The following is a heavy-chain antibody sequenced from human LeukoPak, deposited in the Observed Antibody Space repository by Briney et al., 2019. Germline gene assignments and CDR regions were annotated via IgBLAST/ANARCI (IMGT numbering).Heavy chain of an antibody. CDR3: ARDLDFYTTDY. J-gene: IGHJ4*02. Sequence: GGSLRLSCAASGFSLSRYWMSWVRQAPGKGLEWVANIGKDGTGNHYVDSVKGRFTISRDNAKNSLYLEMNSLRADDTAVYYCARDLDFYTTDYWGQGTLVTVSS. V-gene: IGHV3-7*01. D-gene: IGHD3/OR15-3a*01. CDR2: IGKDGTGN. CDR1: GFSLSRYW.